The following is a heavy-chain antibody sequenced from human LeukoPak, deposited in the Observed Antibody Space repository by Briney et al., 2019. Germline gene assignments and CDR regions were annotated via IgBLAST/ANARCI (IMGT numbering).Heavy chain of an antibody. CDR2: IKQDGSEK. CDR3: ARETGCSSSWLYYFDY. J-gene: IGHJ4*02. Sequence: GGALRLSCAASGFTFSSYWMSWVRQAPGKGLEGVANIKQDGSEKYYMDSVKGRFTISRDNAKHSLYLQMNSLRAEATAVSYCARETGCSSSWLYYFDYWGQGTLVTVSS. V-gene: IGHV3-7*01. D-gene: IGHD6-13*01. CDR1: GFTFSSYW.